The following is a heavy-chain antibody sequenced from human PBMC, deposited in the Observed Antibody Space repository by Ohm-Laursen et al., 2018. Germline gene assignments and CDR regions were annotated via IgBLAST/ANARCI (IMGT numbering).Heavy chain of an antibody. J-gene: IGHJ4*02. Sequence: SLRLSCAASGFTFNNYWMTWVRQAPGKGLEWVAVIWYDGSNKYYADSVKGRFTISRDNSKNTLYLQMNSLRAEDTAVYYCAKFGPGRTLGYWGQGTLVTVSS. CDR1: GFTFNNYW. CDR2: IWYDGSNK. V-gene: IGHV3-33*08. D-gene: IGHD3/OR15-3a*01. CDR3: AKFGPGRTLGY.